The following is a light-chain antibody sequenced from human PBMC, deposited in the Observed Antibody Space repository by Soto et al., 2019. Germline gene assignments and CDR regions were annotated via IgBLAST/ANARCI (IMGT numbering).Light chain of an antibody. J-gene: IGKJ2*01. CDR1: ESLSTY. Sequence: EIVMTQSPATLSVSPGEGVTLSCRASESLSTYLAWYQQKPGQAPMLLIYGASTKATGIPARFSGSGSATDFTLTISSLQSEDFAVYYCQSYNDWPFTFGQGTKLEI. CDR3: QSYNDWPFT. V-gene: IGKV3-15*01. CDR2: GAS.